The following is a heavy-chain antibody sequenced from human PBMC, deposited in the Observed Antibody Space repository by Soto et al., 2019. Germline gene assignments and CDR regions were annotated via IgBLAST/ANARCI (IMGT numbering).Heavy chain of an antibody. J-gene: IGHJ6*03. CDR2: ISGSGGKT. CDR3: VKGMNYYYYYMDV. CDR1: GFIFSDYA. Sequence: EVQLLESGGGFVPPGGSLRLSCAASGFIFSDYAMTWVRQAPGKGLEWVSAISGSGGKTYYADSVKGRFTISRDSSQNMMVLQMSGLRAEDTAIYYCVKGMNYYYYYMDVWGNGTTVTVSS. V-gene: IGHV3-23*01.